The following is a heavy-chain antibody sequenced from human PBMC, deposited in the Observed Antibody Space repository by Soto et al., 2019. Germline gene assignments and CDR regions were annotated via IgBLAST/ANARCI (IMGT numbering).Heavy chain of an antibody. J-gene: IGHJ3*02. CDR3: AHRPYASSDDAFHI. Sequence: QITLKQAGPTLVKPTQTLTLNCSFYGFSLTTSGVGVGWIRQPPGKALEWLALINWNDEKRYSPSQQSRLTITKDTSKNQVDLTVTNMNPADTCTYSCAHRPYASSDDAFHIWGQGTMVYVSS. CDR2: INWNDEK. D-gene: IGHD6-6*01. V-gene: IGHV2-5*01. CDR1: GFSLTTSGVG.